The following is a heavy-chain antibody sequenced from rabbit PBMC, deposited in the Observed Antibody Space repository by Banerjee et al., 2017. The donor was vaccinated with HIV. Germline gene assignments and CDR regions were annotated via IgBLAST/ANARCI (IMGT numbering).Heavy chain of an antibody. Sequence: QEQLEESGGDLVKPEGSLTLTCTASGFSFSNGYVMCWVRQAPGKGLEWIACINAGSNGDTSYANWAKGRFTISKTSSTTVTLQMTSLTAADTATYLCARSGYAGTNGQSYFNLWGPGTLVTVS. CDR1: GFSFSNGYV. CDR2: INAGSNGDT. V-gene: IGHV1S45*01. CDR3: ARSGYAGTNGQSYFNL. D-gene: IGHD4-2*01. J-gene: IGHJ4*01.